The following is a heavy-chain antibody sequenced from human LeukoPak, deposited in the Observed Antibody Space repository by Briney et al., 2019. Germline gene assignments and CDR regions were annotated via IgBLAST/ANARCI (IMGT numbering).Heavy chain of an antibody. Sequence: PSQTLSLTCTVSGGSISSGDSYWSWLRQHPGKGLEWIAYIHYSGNTDNNPSLRSRVTISLDTSKNQISLHLSSVTAADTGVYYCARYYYDRSGYYSNWFDPWGQGTLVTVSS. J-gene: IGHJ5*02. CDR1: GGSISSGDSY. D-gene: IGHD3-22*01. CDR2: IHYSGNT. CDR3: ARYYYDRSGYYSNWFDP. V-gene: IGHV4-31*03.